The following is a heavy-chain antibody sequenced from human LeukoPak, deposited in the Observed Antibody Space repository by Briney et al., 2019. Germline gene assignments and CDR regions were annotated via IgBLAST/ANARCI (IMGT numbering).Heavy chain of an antibody. CDR1: GGSISSYY. Sequence: SETLSLTCTVSGGSISSYYWSWIRHPPGKGLEWIGYIYYSGSTNYNPSLKSRVTISVDTSKNQFSLKLSSVTAADTAVYYCARDDQQLVLGYWGRGTLVTVSS. D-gene: IGHD6-13*01. V-gene: IGHV4-59*01. CDR2: IYYSGST. CDR3: ARDDQQLVLGY. J-gene: IGHJ4*02.